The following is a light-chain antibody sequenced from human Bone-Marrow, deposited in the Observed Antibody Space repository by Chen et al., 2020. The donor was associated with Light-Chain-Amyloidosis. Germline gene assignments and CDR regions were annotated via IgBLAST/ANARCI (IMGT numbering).Light chain of an antibody. J-gene: IGLJ3*02. CDR2: TDD. CDR1: NTNIGTNT. V-gene: IGLV1-44*01. Sequence: QSVLTQPPSASETPGPRVSISCYGGNTNIGTNTVNWYRQLPGTAPKLLIYTDDKRPSGVPYLLSGSNSGNSASLTISGLQSDDEADYYCAAWDDGLTGWVFGGGTKLTVL. CDR3: AAWDDGLTGWV.